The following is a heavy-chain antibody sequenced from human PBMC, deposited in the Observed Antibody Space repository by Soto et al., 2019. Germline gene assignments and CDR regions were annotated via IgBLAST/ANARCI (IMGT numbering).Heavy chain of an antibody. J-gene: IGHJ4*02. CDR3: VRRGAGYNYDY. Sequence: LKISCGASGYSFPGFWIGWVRQMPGKGLEWLGIIFPGDSDTRYSPSFQGQVTISVDKSISTAYLQWSSLKASDTAMYYCVRRGAGYNYDYWGQGTLVTVSS. V-gene: IGHV5-51*01. CDR1: GYSFPGFW. D-gene: IGHD5-12*01. CDR2: IFPGDSDT.